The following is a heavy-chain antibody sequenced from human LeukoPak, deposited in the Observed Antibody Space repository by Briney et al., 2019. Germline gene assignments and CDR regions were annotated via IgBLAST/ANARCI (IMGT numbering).Heavy chain of an antibody. V-gene: IGHV3-66*01. J-gene: IGHJ3*01. Sequence: PGGSLRLSCATSGFTFRRSYMTWVRQAPGKGLEWVSLIYAGGRVFYGDSVKGRLTISRDNAKNSLYLQMNSLRAEDTAVYYCARDAPYGPDAFDLWGQGTMVTVSS. CDR2: IYAGGRV. CDR3: ARDAPYGPDAFDL. D-gene: IGHD3-10*01. CDR1: GFTFRRSY.